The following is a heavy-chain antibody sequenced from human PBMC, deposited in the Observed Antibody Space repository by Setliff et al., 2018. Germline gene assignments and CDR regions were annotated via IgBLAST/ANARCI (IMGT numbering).Heavy chain of an antibody. CDR1: GFTFSGYS. CDR3: GRDRRGVETH. CDR2: ISSSSHII. Sequence: PGGSLRLSCEASGFTFSGYSMNWVRQAPGKGLEWVSYISSSSHIISYADSVKGRFTISRDNAKSSLFLQMKNLRPEDSAVYYCGRDRRGVETHWGQGTLVTVSS. D-gene: IGHD1-1*01. J-gene: IGHJ4*02. V-gene: IGHV3-48*01.